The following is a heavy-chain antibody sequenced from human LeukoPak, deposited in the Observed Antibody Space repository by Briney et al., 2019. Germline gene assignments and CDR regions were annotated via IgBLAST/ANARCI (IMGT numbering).Heavy chain of an antibody. J-gene: IGHJ4*02. CDR2: IYYSGST. V-gene: IGHV4-61*01. D-gene: IGHD3-3*01. CDR3: ARYDFNKFFDY. CDR1: GGSISSGSYY. Sequence: SETLSLTCTVSGGSISSGSYYWSWIRQPPGKGLEWIGYIYYSGSTNYNPSLKSRVTMSVDTSKNQFSLKLSSVTAADTAVYYCARYDFNKFFDYWGQGTLVTVSS.